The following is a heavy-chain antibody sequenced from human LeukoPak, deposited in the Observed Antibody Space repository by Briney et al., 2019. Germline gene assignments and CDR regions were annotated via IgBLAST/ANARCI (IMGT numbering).Heavy chain of an antibody. CDR1: GGSISSHY. J-gene: IGHJ5*02. V-gene: IGHV4-59*11. CDR3: ARVTSPAYSSSWYPVDP. D-gene: IGHD6-13*01. CDR2: IYYSGST. Sequence: PSETLSLTCTVSGGSISSHYWSWIRQPPGKRLEWIGYIYYSGSTNYNPSLKSRVTISVDTSKNQFSLKLSSVTAADTAVYYCARVTSPAYSSSWYPVDPWGQGTLVTVSS.